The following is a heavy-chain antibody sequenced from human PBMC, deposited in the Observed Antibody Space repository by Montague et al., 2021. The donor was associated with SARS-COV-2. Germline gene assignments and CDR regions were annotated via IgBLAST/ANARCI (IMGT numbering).Heavy chain of an antibody. CDR1: GGSITGYY. D-gene: IGHD4-23*01. V-gene: IGHV4-59*01. J-gene: IGHJ3*02. CDR2: IYDGGAV. CDR3: VRDHPYGGPRGAYDI. Sequence: SETLSLTCTVSGGSITGYYWSWLRRSPGGGLEWIAYIYDGGAVXXXPSXXXRVTISTDTSKNQLSLKVNSVTAADTAVYYCVRDHPYGGPRGAYDIWGQGTAVTVSS.